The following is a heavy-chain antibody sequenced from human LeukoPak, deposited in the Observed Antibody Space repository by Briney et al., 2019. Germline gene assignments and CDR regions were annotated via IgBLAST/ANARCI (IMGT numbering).Heavy chain of an antibody. Sequence: GGSLRLSCSASGFTFSSHVMHWVRQAPGKGLEYVSAISSNGGSTYYADSVKGRFTISRDNSKNTLHLQMNSLRAEDTAVYYCAITSEDNWNYVGGPYYFDYWGQGTLVTVSS. CDR3: AITSEDNWNYVGGPYYFDY. V-gene: IGHV3-64*04. J-gene: IGHJ4*02. CDR1: GFTFSSHV. CDR2: ISSNGGST. D-gene: IGHD1-7*01.